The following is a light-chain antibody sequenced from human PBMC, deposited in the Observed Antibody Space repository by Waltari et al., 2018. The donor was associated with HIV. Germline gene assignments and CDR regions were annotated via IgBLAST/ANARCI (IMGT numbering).Light chain of an antibody. V-gene: IGKV1-27*01. J-gene: IGKJ1*01. CDR2: AAS. CDR1: QAISNS. Sequence: DIQMIQSPYSLSESVADRITITCRASQAISNSLAWYQQKPGKVPQLLIYAASTLQSGVPSRFSGFGSGTNFTLAITSVRPGDVATYFCQNYNNVPRTFGQGTKVEIK. CDR3: QNYNNVPRT.